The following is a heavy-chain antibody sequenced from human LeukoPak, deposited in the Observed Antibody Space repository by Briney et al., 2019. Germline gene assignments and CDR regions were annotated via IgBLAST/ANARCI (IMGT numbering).Heavy chain of an antibody. V-gene: IGHV4-4*02. CDR2: VWHSGST. D-gene: IGHD2/OR15-2a*01. CDR3: AKDDSLWETHAFDI. Sequence: PSETLSLTCAVSGGSISSSYWWSWVRQPPGKGLEWIGEVWHSGSTNYYPSLKSRVTISIEKSKNQFSLKLSSVTAADTAVYYCAKDDSLWETHAFDIWGQGTMVTVSS. J-gene: IGHJ3*02. CDR1: GGSISSSYW.